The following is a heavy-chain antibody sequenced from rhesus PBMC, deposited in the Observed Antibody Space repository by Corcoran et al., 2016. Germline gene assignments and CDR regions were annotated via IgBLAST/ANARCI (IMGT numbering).Heavy chain of an antibody. Sequence: QVQLQESGPGLVKPSETLSLTCTVSGGSISGYYNWNWIRQSPGKGLEWIGAVYRITARPTYHPPLKERVTIAKDTSKHPFSLGLTSVTAADTAVYYCARPGYTDHLGGLDSWGQGVVVTVSS. CDR3: ARPGYTDHLGGLDS. CDR2: VYRITARP. J-gene: IGHJ6*01. D-gene: IGHD2-39*02. CDR1: GGSISGYYN. V-gene: IGHV4-143*01.